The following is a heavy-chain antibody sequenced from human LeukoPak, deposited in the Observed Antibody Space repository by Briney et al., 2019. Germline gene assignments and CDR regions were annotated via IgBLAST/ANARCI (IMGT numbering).Heavy chain of an antibody. CDR2: IYYSGST. V-gene: IGHV4-39*01. CDR3: ARHSYDSSGYYGDFDY. D-gene: IGHD3-22*01. CDR1: GGSISSSSYY. Sequence: SETLSLTCTVSGGSISSSSYYWGWIRQPPGKGLEWIGSIYYSGSTYYNPSLKSRVAISVDTSKNQFSLKLSSVTAADTAVYYCARHSYDSSGYYGDFDYWGQGTLVTVSS. J-gene: IGHJ4*02.